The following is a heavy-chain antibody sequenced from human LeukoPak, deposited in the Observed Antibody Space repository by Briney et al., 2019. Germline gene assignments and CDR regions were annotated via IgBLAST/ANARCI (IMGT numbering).Heavy chain of an antibody. CDR3: ARGVIPAATVDY. CDR2: IYYSGST. D-gene: IGHD2-2*01. Sequence: SETLSLTCTVSVGSISSYYWSWIRQPPGKGLEWIGYIYYSGSTNYNPSLKSRVTISVDTSKNQFSLKLSSVTAADTAVYYCARGVIPAATVDYWGQGTLVTVSS. J-gene: IGHJ4*02. V-gene: IGHV4-59*01. CDR1: VGSISSYY.